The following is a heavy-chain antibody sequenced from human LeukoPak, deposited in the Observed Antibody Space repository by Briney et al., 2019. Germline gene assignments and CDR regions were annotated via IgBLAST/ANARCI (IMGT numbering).Heavy chain of an antibody. CDR1: GYSFTSYW. D-gene: IGHD6-19*01. CDR2: IYPGDSET. J-gene: IGHJ3*02. V-gene: IGHV5-51*01. CDR3: ARRGVAALYEAFDT. Sequence: GESLKISCKGLGYSFTSYWIDWVRQMPGKGLEWMGIIYPGDSETRYSPSFQGQVTISADKSIITAYLQWSSLKASDTAMYYCARRGVAALYEAFDTWGQGTMVTVSS.